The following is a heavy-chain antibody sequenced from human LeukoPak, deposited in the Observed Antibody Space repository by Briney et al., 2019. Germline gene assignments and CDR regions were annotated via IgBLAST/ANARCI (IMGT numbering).Heavy chain of an antibody. CDR2: IYHSGST. CDR1: GGSISSGGYS. Sequence: SQTLSLTCAVSGGSISSGGYSWSWIRQPPGKGLEWIGYIYHSGSTYYNPPLKSRVTISVDRSKNQFSLKLSSVTAADTAVYYCARGAYYYDSSGPPLFDYWGQGTLVTVSS. D-gene: IGHD3-22*01. CDR3: ARGAYYYDSSGPPLFDY. V-gene: IGHV4-30-2*01. J-gene: IGHJ4*02.